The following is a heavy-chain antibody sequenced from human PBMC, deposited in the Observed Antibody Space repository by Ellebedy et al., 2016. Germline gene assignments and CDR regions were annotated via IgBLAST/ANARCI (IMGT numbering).Heavy chain of an antibody. D-gene: IGHD2-15*01. CDR3: ARGAGRRGTPADY. CDR2: IYHSGST. J-gene: IGHJ4*02. Sequence: SETLSLTCTVSGYSISSGYYWDWIRPPPGKGLEWIGSIYHSGSTYYNPSLKSRVTISIDTSKNQFSLKLSSVTAADTAVYYCARGAGRRGTPADYWGQGTLVTVSS. V-gene: IGHV4-38-2*02. CDR1: GYSISSGYY.